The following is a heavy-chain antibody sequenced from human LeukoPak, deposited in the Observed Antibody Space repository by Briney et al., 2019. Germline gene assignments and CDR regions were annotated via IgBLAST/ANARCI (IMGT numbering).Heavy chain of an antibody. CDR1: GFTFSSYG. CDR3: ARGYTFGGVIARCYFDY. CDR2: IWYDGSNY. Sequence: PGGSLRLSCAASGFTFSSYGMHWVDQAPGKGLEWVAVIWYDGSNYYYADSVKGRFTISRDNSKNTLYLQMNSLRAEDTAVYYCARGYTFGGVIARCYFDYWGQGTLVTVSS. D-gene: IGHD3-16*02. J-gene: IGHJ4*02. V-gene: IGHV3-33*01.